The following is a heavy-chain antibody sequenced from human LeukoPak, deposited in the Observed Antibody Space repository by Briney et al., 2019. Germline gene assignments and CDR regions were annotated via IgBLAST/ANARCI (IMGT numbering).Heavy chain of an antibody. CDR2: NHYGGST. D-gene: IGHD3-3*01. J-gene: IGHJ3*02. Sequence: SETLSLTCNVAGGSVTSDYWSWIRQPSGKGLEWLGFNHYGGSTNVNPSLESRVTISLDTSKNQFSLKLNSVTAADTAVYYCAGSGAFDIWGQGTMVTVSS. V-gene: IGHV4-59*08. CDR1: GGSVTSDY. CDR3: AGSGAFDI.